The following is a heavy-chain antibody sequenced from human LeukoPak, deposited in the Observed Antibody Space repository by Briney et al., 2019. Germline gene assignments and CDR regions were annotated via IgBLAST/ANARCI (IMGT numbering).Heavy chain of an antibody. D-gene: IGHD6-19*01. Sequence: GGSLRLSCAASGFTVRSYAMYWVRQAPGKGLEWVSGISGSGGDTYFADSVKGRFTISRDHSKNTVSLQMDSLRVEDTAVYYCAKTTAGYSSGRYPGWPIDYWGQGTLVTVSS. CDR2: ISGSGGDT. V-gene: IGHV3-23*01. CDR3: AKTTAGYSSGRYPGWPIDY. J-gene: IGHJ4*02. CDR1: GFTVRSYA.